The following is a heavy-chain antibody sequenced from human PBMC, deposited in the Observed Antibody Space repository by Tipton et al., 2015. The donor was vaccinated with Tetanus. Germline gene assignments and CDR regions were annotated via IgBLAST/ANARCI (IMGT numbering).Heavy chain of an antibody. CDR3: AKVVGWGDYFDS. CDR1: GDSIRRSY. J-gene: IGHJ4*02. Sequence: TLSLTCNVSGDSIRRSYWSWIRRPPGKGLEWIGHIFHSGSTNYNPSLKSRVTMSIDTSERQFSLKLTSVTSADTAVYYCAKVVGWGDYFDSWGQGILVTVSS. CDR2: IFHSGST. D-gene: IGHD1-26*01. V-gene: IGHV4-59*01.